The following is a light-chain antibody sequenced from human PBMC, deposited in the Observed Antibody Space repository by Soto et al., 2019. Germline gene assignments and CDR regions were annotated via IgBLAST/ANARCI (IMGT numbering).Light chain of an antibody. CDR3: QQYNTYSWT. CDR2: KVS. J-gene: IGKJ1*01. CDR1: QNVNDW. Sequence: DIQMTQSPSTLSASVGDIVTITFRASQNVNDWLAWYQQKPGKAPKALIYKVSNLESGVPSRFSGSGSGTEFTLTISSLQPDDFATYYCQQYNTYSWTFGQGTKVDIK. V-gene: IGKV1-5*03.